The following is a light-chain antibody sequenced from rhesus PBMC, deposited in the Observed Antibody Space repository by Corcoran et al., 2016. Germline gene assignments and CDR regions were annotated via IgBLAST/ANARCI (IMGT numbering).Light chain of an antibody. V-gene: IGKV2-104*02. CDR1: QSLLHSGGKTY. CDR3: IQGIQIALT. Sequence: DIVMTQTPLSLPVTPGEPASISCRSSQSLLHSGGKTYLYWYLQKPGQSPQLLIYEVSNRASGVPDPATWNMGGTNRAAGATDMFSGSGSGTAFTLRISRVEGEDVGVYDCIQGIQIALTFGGGTKVELK. J-gene: IGKJ4*01. CDR2: EVS.